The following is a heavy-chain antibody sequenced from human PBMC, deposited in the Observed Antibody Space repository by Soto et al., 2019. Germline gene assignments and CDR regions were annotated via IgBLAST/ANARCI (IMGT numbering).Heavy chain of an antibody. V-gene: IGHV3-33*01. CDR3: GPDTLDY. CDR2: IWYDGSNK. CDR1: GFMFSSHG. Sequence: QVQLVESGGGVAXXGXSXRLSCAASGFMFSSHGMHWIRQAPGKGLEWVAVIWYDGSNKYYADSVKGRFTISRDNSKNTLYLQMNSLRVEDTAVYYCGPDTLDYWGQGTLVTVSS. J-gene: IGHJ4*02.